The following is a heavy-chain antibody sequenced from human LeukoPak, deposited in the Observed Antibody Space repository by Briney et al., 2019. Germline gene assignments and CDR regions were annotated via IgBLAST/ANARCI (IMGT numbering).Heavy chain of an antibody. CDR2: INYRGST. Sequence: SENLSLNCAAYGGSFSGNYWSWVRQPQGKGLEWIGEINYRGSTNYNPSLKSRVTISVDTSKNQFSLKVNSVTAADTAVYYCARVPESVGINYFDSWGQGTLVTVSS. CDR1: GGSFSGNY. V-gene: IGHV4-34*01. D-gene: IGHD1-26*01. CDR3: ARVPESVGINYFDS. J-gene: IGHJ4*02.